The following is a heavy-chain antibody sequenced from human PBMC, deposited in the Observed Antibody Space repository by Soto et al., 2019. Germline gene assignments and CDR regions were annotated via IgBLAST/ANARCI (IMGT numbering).Heavy chain of an antibody. CDR2: ISGSGGST. CDR1: GCTSSSYA. CDR3: AKEAHYDSSGYNDY. J-gene: IGHJ4*02. D-gene: IGHD3-22*01. V-gene: IGHV3-23*01. Sequence: VPWTASGCTSSSYAISWVSQTKGKGLGWVSAISGSGGSTYYADSVKGRFTISRDNSKNTLYLQMNSLRAEDTAVYYCAKEAHYDSSGYNDYWGQGTLVTVSS.